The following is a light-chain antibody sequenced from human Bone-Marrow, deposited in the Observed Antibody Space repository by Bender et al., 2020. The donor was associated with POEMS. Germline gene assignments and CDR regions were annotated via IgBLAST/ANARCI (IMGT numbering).Light chain of an antibody. CDR2: SSH. CDR3: AVWDDSLNGWV. CDR1: SSNIGAHA. Sequence: QSVLTQPPSASGTPGQRVTISCSGGSSNIGAHAVNWYKHLPGTAPKLLIYSSHRRPSEVPDRFSGSRSGTSASLAISGLQSGDEADYYCAVWDDSLNGWVFGGGTKLTVL. J-gene: IGLJ3*02. V-gene: IGLV1-44*01.